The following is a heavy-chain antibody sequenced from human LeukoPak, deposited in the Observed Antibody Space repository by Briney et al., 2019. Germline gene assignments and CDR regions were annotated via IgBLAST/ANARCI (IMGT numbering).Heavy chain of an antibody. V-gene: IGHV3-23*01. Sequence: TGGSLRLSCAASRFTFSGSAMSWVRQAPGKGLEWVSAISNNGGYTYYADSVQGRFTVARDNSKNTLLLQMNNVRTEDTAVYYCAKDKSVSADYYFDYWGQGTLVTVSS. J-gene: IGHJ4*02. CDR3: AKDKSVSADYYFDY. D-gene: IGHD3-10*01. CDR2: ISNNGGYT. CDR1: RFTFSGSA.